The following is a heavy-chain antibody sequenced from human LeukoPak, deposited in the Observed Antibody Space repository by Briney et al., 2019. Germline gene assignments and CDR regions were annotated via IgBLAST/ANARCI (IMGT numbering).Heavy chain of an antibody. Sequence: ASVKVSCKASGYTSTSYAMHWVRQAPGQRLEWMGWINAGNGNTKYSQKFQGRVTITRDTSASTAYMELSSLRSEDTAVYYCAREATYIAASGFDPWGQGTLVTVSS. CDR2: INAGNGNT. J-gene: IGHJ5*02. CDR3: AREATYIAASGFDP. D-gene: IGHD6-13*01. CDR1: GYTSTSYA. V-gene: IGHV1-3*01.